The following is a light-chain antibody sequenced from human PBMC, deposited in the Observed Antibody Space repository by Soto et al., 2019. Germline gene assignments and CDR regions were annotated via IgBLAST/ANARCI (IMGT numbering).Light chain of an antibody. V-gene: IGKV3-20*01. CDR1: QNINSRY. CDR2: GTS. J-gene: IGKJ3*01. CDR3: QQFGSSPGFT. Sequence: EIVLTQSPGTLSLSPGERATLSCRASQNINSRYLAWYQQKPGQAPRLLIYGTSSRATGIPDRFSGSGTGTDFPLTISRLEPQDFAVYYCQQFGSSPGFTFGPGTKVYIK.